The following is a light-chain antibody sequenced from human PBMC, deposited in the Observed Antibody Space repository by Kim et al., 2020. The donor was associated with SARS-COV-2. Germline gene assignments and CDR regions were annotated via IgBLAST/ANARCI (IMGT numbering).Light chain of an antibody. CDR3: MQALQTPPYT. Sequence: PASISCRSGQSLLHTNGYNYFDWYLRKPGPSPQLLIYWGFDRASGVPDRFSGSGSGTAFTLKISRVEAEDVGIYYCMQALQTPPYTFGQGTKLEI. CDR2: WGF. CDR1: QSLLHTNGYNY. V-gene: IGKV2-28*01. J-gene: IGKJ2*01.